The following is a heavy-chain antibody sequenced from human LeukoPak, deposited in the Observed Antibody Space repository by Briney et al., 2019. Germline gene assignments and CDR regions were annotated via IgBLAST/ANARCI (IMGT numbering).Heavy chain of an antibody. V-gene: IGHV1-24*01. CDR3: ATVSYSYDSSVYQGYFQH. CDR2: FDPEDGET. CDR1: GHTLTELS. J-gene: IGHJ1*01. D-gene: IGHD3-22*01. Sequence: ASVKVSCKVSGHTLTELSIHWVRQAPGKGLEWMGGFDPEDGETIYAQRFQGRVTMTEDTSTDTAYMELSSLRSEDAAVYYCATVSYSYDSSVYQGYFQHWGQGTLVTVSS.